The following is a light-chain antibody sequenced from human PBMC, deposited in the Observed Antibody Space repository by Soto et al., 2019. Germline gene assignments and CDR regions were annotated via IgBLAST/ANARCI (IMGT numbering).Light chain of an antibody. J-gene: IGLJ1*01. V-gene: IGLV1-47*01. CDR3: ATCDDTLSGHV. CDR2: KND. Sequence: QAVVIQPPSASGTPGQRVAISCSGSSSNIGNNFVCWYQQLPGTAPQLLIYKNDQRPSGVSDRFSGSKSGTSASLAISGLRSEDEADYYCATCDDTLSGHVFGGGTKLTVL. CDR1: SSNIGNNF.